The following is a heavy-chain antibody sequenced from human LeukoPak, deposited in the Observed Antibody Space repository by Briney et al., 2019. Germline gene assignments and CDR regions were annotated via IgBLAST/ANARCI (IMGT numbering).Heavy chain of an antibody. J-gene: IGHJ4*02. CDR1: GFTFDDYA. CDR3: AKEKKMTVAGLFDY. D-gene: IGHD6-19*01. CDR2: ISWNSGGI. Sequence: GGSLTLSCAASGFTFDDYAVHWVRHAPGKGLEWVTGISWNSGGIGYADSVKGRFTISRDNAKNFLYLQMTSLRADDTALYYCAKEKKMTVAGLFDYWGQGTLVTVSS. V-gene: IGHV3-9*01.